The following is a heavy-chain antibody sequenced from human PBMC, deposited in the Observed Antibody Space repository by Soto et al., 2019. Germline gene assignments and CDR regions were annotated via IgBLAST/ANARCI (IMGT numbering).Heavy chain of an antibody. J-gene: IGHJ5*02. CDR2: IIPIFGTA. CDR3: ARGRAYRSSWFYWFDP. V-gene: IGHV1-69*12. Sequence: QVQLVQSGAEVKKPGSSVKVSCKASGGTFSSYAISWVRQAPGQGLEWMGGIIPIFGTANYAQKFQGRVTITAAEATSTDYMELGSLRSEGTAVYYCARGRAYRSSWFYWFDPWGQGTLVTVSS. CDR1: GGTFSSYA. D-gene: IGHD6-13*01.